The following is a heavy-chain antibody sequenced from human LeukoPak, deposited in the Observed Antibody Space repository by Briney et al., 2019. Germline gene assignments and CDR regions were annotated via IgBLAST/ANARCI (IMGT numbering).Heavy chain of an antibody. CDR3: ARDLATTVAGGQELDP. D-gene: IGHD6-19*01. V-gene: IGHV1-69*04. J-gene: IGHJ5*02. Sequence: ASVKVSCKASGGTFSSYAISWVRQAPGQGLEWMGRIIPILGIANYAQKFQGRVTITADKSTSTAYMELSSLRSEDTAVYYCARDLATTVAGGQELDPWGQGTLVTVSS. CDR1: GGTFSSYA. CDR2: IIPILGIA.